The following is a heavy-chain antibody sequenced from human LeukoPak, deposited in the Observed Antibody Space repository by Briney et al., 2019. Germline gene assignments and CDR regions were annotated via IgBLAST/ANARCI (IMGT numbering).Heavy chain of an antibody. CDR1: GYTFTSYY. J-gene: IGHJ5*02. CDR2: INPNSGGT. D-gene: IGHD6-13*01. CDR3: ARDKQQLVKIFDP. Sequence: ASVKVSCKASGYTFTSYYMHWVRQAPGQGLEWMGWINPNSGGTNYAQKFQGRVTMTRDTSTSTAYMELSRLRSDDTAVYYCARDKQQLVKIFDPWGQGTLVTVSS. V-gene: IGHV1-2*02.